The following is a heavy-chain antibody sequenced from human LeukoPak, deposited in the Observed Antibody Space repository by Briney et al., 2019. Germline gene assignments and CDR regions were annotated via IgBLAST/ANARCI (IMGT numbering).Heavy chain of an antibody. Sequence: ASVKVSCKASGYTFTSYGISWVRQAPGQGLEWMGWISAYNGNTNYAQKLQGRVTMTTDTSKSTAYMELRSLRSDDTAVYYCARDVVVPAAIPGYYYYYMDVWGKGTTVTVSS. CDR3: ARDVVVPAAIPGYYYYYMDV. D-gene: IGHD2-2*02. V-gene: IGHV1-18*01. J-gene: IGHJ6*03. CDR2: ISAYNGNT. CDR1: GYTFTSYG.